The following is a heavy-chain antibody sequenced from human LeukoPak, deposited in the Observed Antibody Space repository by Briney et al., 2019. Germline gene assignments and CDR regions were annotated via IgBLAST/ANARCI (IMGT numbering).Heavy chain of an antibody. V-gene: IGHV4-39*01. CDR3: ARHSSPHAGSSSWYDF. D-gene: IGHD2-15*01. CDR1: GGSISSSTYH. CDR2: IYYSGNT. J-gene: IGHJ5*01. Sequence: PSETLSLTCTVSGGSISSSTYHWGWIRQPPGKGLEWIGSIYYSGNTYYNPSLKSRVTISVDTSKNQFPVKLSSVTAADTAVYYCARHSSPHAGSSSWYDFWGQGTLVTVSS.